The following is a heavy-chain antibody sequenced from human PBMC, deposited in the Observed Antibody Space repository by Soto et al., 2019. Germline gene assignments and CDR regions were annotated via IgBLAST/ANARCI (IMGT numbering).Heavy chain of an antibody. Sequence: EVQLLESGGGLLQPGGSLRLSCAASGFTFSNYAMTWVRQAPGKGLEWVSAINGIGDRTYYADSVKGRFTISRDSFKNTVYLQMNILRAEDTAVYYCAKGDFADDVSGVDYWGQGTLVTVSS. J-gene: IGHJ4*02. CDR3: AKGDFADDVSGVDY. CDR2: INGIGDRT. CDR1: GFTFSNYA. D-gene: IGHD1-1*01. V-gene: IGHV3-23*01.